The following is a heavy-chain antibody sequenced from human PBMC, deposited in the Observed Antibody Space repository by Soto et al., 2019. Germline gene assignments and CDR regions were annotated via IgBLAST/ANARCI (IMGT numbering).Heavy chain of an antibody. CDR3: ARDENSYGSDIGWFDP. CDR1: GGTFSSYA. Sequence: QVQLVQSGAEVKKPGSSVKVSCKASGGTFSSYAISWVRQAPGQGLEWMGGIIPIFGTANYAQKFQGRVTSTADESTSTAYMELSSLISEDTAVYYCARDENSYGSDIGWFDPWGQGTLVTVSS. D-gene: IGHD5-18*01. J-gene: IGHJ5*02. V-gene: IGHV1-69*01. CDR2: IIPIFGTA.